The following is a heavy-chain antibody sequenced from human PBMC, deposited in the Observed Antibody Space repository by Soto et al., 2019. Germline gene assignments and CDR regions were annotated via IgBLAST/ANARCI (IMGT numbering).Heavy chain of an antibody. D-gene: IGHD1-26*01. CDR2: IIPMYNKP. CDR1: GGTFTTYA. V-gene: IGHV1-69*01. CDR3: ARGYIGGYYYAMEV. J-gene: IGHJ6*02. Sequence: QVQLVQSGAEVKKPGASVSVSCQASGGTFTTYAFNWVRQAPGQGLEWMGGIIPMYNKPNYAPNFLGRVTISADPSTSTAYMELTTLRSEETAVYFCARGYIGGYYYAMEVWGQGTTVTVSS.